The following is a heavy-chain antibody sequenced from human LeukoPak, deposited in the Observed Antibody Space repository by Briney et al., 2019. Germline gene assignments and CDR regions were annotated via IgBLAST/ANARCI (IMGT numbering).Heavy chain of an antibody. J-gene: IGHJ3*01. Sequence: HPGGSLGLSCAASGFTFSGYWMTWVRQAPGTGLEWVTYMNEGGTEIYYLDSVKGRFSISRDNGKNSLYLQMNSLRVEDTAVYYCARGVYAFDVWGQGTMVTVSS. CDR1: GFTFSGYW. V-gene: IGHV3-7*01. D-gene: IGHD6-6*01. CDR2: MNEGGTEI. CDR3: ARGVYAFDV.